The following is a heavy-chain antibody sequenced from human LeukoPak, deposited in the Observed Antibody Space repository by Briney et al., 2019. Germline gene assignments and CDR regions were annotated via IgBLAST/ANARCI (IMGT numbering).Heavy chain of an antibody. D-gene: IGHD5-18*01. CDR3: ARGTKIQLWLNFDY. CDR1: GGSFSGYY. CDR2: INHSGST. J-gene: IGHJ4*02. V-gene: IGHV4-34*01. Sequence: SETLSLTCAVYGGSFSGYYWSWIRQPPGKGLEWIGEINHSGSTSYNPSLKSRVTISVDTSKNQFSLKLSSVTAADTAVYYCARGTKIQLWLNFDYWGQGTLVTVSS.